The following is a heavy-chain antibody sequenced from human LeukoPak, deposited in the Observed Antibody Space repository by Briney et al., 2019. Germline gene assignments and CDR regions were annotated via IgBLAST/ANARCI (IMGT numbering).Heavy chain of an antibody. V-gene: IGHV3-23*01. CDR1: GFTFSSYA. Sequence: PGGSLRLSCAASGFTFSSYAMSWVRQAPGKGLEWVSAVSGSGGSTYYADSVKGRFTISRDNSKNTLYLQMNSLRAEDTAVYYCAKTTARGSFVLVAYGMDVWGQGTTVTVSS. J-gene: IGHJ6*02. CDR2: VSGSGGST. D-gene: IGHD6-6*01. CDR3: AKTTARGSFVLVAYGMDV.